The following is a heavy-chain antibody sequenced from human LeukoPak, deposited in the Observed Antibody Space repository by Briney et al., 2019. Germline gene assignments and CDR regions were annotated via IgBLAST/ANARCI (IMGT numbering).Heavy chain of an antibody. J-gene: IGHJ4*02. CDR1: GFTLSSYE. V-gene: IGHV3-23*01. D-gene: IGHD3-10*01. CDR3: AKRLWFGELLDY. CDR2: IDYSGGDT. Sequence: PGGSLRLSCTASGFTLSSYEMSWIRQAPGKGLEWVSSIDYSGGDTHYADSVKGRFTISRDNSKNTLYLQMNSLRAEDTAVYYCAKRLWFGELLDYWGQGTLVTVSS.